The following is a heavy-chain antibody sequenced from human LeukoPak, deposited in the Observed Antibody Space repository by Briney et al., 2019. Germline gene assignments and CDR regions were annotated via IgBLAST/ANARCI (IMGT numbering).Heavy chain of an antibody. CDR2: ISSNTDGGTT. CDR3: ATEFWGAFNY. CDR1: GFTFSNAW. J-gene: IGHJ4*02. Sequence: GGSLRLSCAASGFTFSNAWMSWVRQAPGKGLEWVRRISSNTDGGTTDYAAPVKGRFTISRDDSKNTLYLQMNRLKTEDTALYYCATEFWGAFNYWGQGTLVTVSS. V-gene: IGHV3-15*01. D-gene: IGHD7-27*01.